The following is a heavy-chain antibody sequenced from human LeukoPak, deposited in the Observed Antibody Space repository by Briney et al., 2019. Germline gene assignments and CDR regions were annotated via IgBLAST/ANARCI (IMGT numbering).Heavy chain of an antibody. CDR1: GFTFSSYS. CDR3: ARGEAAAGTNFDY. J-gene: IGHJ4*02. CDR2: ISSSSTYI. Sequence: PGGSLRLSFAASGFTFSSYSMNWGRPAPGKGLEWGSSISSSSTYIYYADSVKGRFTISRDNAKNSLYLQMNSLRAEDTGVYYCARGEAAAGTNFDYWGQGTLVTVSS. D-gene: IGHD6-13*01. V-gene: IGHV3-21*01.